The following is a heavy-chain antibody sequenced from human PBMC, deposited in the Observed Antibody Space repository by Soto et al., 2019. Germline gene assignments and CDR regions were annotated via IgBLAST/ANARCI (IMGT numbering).Heavy chain of an antibody. Sequence: QVQLVESGGGVVQPGRSLRLSCAASGFTFSSYGMHWVRQAPGKGLEWVAVIWYDGSNKYYADSVKGRFTISRDTSKNTLYLQMNSLRAEDTAVYYCARDRGPRTDTAMVYDYYYYCMYVWGQGTTVTVSS. V-gene: IGHV3-33*01. CDR1: GFTFSSYG. D-gene: IGHD5-18*01. CDR2: IWYDGSNK. CDR3: ARDRGPRTDTAMVYDYYYYCMYV. J-gene: IGHJ6*02.